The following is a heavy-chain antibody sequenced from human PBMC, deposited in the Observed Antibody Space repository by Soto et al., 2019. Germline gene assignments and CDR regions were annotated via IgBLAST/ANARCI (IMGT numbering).Heavy chain of an antibody. V-gene: IGHV4-30-4*01. D-gene: IGHD3-10*01. J-gene: IGHJ5*02. CDR2: IYYSGST. Sequence: SETLSLTCTVSGGSISSGDYYWSWIRQPPGKGLEWIGYIYYSGSTYYNPSLKSRVTISVDTSKNQFSLKLSSVTAAGTAVYYCARVGSTMVRGVIWSYWFVPWGQGTLVTVSS. CDR1: GGSISSGDYY. CDR3: ARVGSTMVRGVIWSYWFVP.